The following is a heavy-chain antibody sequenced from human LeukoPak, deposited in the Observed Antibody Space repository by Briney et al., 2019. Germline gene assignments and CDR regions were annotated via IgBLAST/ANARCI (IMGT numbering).Heavy chain of an antibody. Sequence: GGSLSLSCAVSGVTFSSYWMLWVRQAPGKGLVWVSRINSGGSSTSYADSVKGRFTISIDNAKNTLYLQMNSLRAEDTAVYYCARPSEATTYYFDYWGQGTLVTVSS. D-gene: IGHD5-12*01. CDR1: GVTFSSYW. V-gene: IGHV3-74*01. J-gene: IGHJ4*02. CDR2: INSGGSST. CDR3: ARPSEATTYYFDY.